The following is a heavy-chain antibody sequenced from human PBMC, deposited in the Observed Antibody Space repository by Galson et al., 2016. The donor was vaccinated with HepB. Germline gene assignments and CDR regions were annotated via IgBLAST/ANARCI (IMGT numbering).Heavy chain of an antibody. CDR2: ISDDGGKT. D-gene: IGHD3-3*01. CDR3: ARVITFYDLMAC. J-gene: IGHJ4*02. CDR1: GFSIRKYW. Sequence: SLRLSCAASGFSIRKYWMQWVRLVPGKGLEWVASISDDGGKTYHVDSVKGRFTISRDTAKNSLYLQMNSLRTEDTAVYFCARVITFYDLMACWGQGAVVTVSS. V-gene: IGHV3-7*03.